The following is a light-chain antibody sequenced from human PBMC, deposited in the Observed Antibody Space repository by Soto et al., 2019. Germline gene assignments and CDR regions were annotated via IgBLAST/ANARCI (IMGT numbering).Light chain of an antibody. CDR1: SSDVGSYNL. Sequence: QPVLTQPASVSGSPGQSITISCTGTSSDVGSYNLVSWYQQHPGKAPKLMIYEGSKRPSGVSNRFSGSKSGNTASLTISGLQAEDEADYYCCSYAGRSTYVFGTGTKLTVL. CDR3: CSYAGRSTYV. V-gene: IGLV2-23*01. CDR2: EGS. J-gene: IGLJ1*01.